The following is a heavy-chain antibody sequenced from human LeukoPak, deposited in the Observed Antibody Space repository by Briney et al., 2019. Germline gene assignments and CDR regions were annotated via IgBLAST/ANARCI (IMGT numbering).Heavy chain of an antibody. V-gene: IGHV3-23*01. D-gene: IGHD3-22*01. CDR2: TSSSGETT. CDR3: AKDRPNYYGTNGHYYRRDGDC. Sequence: GGSLRLSCVASGFTFSSYAMSWVRQAAGKGLEWVSSTSSSGETTYYADSVKGRFTISRGNSRNTLYLQMNSLRAEDTAVYYCAKDRPNYYGTNGHYYRRDGDCWGQGTLVTVSS. CDR1: GFTFSSYA. J-gene: IGHJ4*02.